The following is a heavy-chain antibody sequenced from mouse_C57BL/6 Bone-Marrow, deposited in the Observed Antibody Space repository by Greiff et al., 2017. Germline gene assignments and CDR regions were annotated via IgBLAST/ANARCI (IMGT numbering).Heavy chain of an antibody. Sequence: QLKESGPGLVQPSQSLSITCTVSGFSLTSYGVHWVRQSPGKGLEWLGVIWSGGSTDYNAAFISRLSISKDNSKSQVFFKMNSLQADDTAIYYCAKSRAMVTTMDFDYWGQGTTLTVSS. V-gene: IGHV2-2*01. CDR1: GFSLTSYG. CDR3: AKSRAMVTTMDFDY. J-gene: IGHJ2*01. D-gene: IGHD2-2*01. CDR2: IWSGGST.